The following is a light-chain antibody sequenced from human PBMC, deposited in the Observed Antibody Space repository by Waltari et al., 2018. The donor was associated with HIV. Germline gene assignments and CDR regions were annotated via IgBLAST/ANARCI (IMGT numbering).Light chain of an antibody. CDR3: AAWDDSLSGRV. CDR2: RNN. Sequence: QSVLTQPPSASGTPGQRVTISCSGSSSNIGSNYVYWYQQLPGTAPKLLIYRNNQRPSGGPVRFSGSKSGTSASLAISGLRSEDEADYYCAAWDDSLSGRVFGGGTKLTVL. V-gene: IGLV1-47*01. J-gene: IGLJ3*02. CDR1: SSNIGSNY.